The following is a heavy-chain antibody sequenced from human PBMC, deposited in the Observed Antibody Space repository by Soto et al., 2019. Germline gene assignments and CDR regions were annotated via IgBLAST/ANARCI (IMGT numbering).Heavy chain of an antibody. J-gene: IGHJ5*02. Sequence: SETLSLTCTVSGGSISSGDYYWSWIRQPPGKGLEWIGYIYYSGSTYYNPSLKSRVTISVDTSKNQFSLKLSSVTAADTAVYYCARDFSHGDYFWFDPRGQGTLVTVSS. V-gene: IGHV4-30-4*01. D-gene: IGHD4-17*01. CDR1: GGSISSGDYY. CDR2: IYYSGST. CDR3: ARDFSHGDYFWFDP.